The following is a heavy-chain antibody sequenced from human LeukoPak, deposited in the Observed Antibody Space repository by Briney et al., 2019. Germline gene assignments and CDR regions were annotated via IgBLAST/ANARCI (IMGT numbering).Heavy chain of an antibody. CDR1: GFTVSSNY. V-gene: IGHV3-66*02. Sequence: GGSLRLSCAASGFTVSSNYMSWVRQARGRGLEWVSSFYRGISTYYADSVKGRFTTSRDHSKNTVYLQMDSLRPEDTAVYYCARYYDSSGYTQGAFDIWGQGTMVAVS. D-gene: IGHD3-22*01. CDR3: ARYYDSSGYTQGAFDI. CDR2: FYRGIST. J-gene: IGHJ3*02.